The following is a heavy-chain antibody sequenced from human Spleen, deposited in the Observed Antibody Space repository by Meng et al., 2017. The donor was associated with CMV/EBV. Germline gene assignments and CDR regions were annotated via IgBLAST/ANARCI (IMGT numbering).Heavy chain of an antibody. CDR3: ARDPRITIFGVVASWDYYGMDV. D-gene: IGHD3-3*01. V-gene: IGHV1-69*10. Sequence: SVKVSCQASGGTFSSYAISWVRQAPGQGLEWMGGIIPILGIANYAQKFQGRVTITADKSTSTAYLELSSLRSEDTAVYYCARDPRITIFGVVASWDYYGMDVWGQGTTVTVSS. CDR1: GGTFSSYA. CDR2: IIPILGIA. J-gene: IGHJ6*02.